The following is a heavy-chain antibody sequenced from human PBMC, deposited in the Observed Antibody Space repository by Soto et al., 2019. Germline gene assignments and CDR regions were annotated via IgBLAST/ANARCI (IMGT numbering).Heavy chain of an antibody. D-gene: IGHD3-16*01. V-gene: IGHV3-15*01. CDR1: GFTFSNAW. Sequence: GGSLRLSCAASGFTFSNAWMSWVRQAPGKGLEWVGRIKSKTDGGTTDYAAPVKGRFTISRDDSKNTLYLQMNSLKTEDTAVYYCTTDPGETDLFDAFDIWGQGTMVTVSS. CDR2: IKSKTDGGTT. J-gene: IGHJ3*02. CDR3: TTDPGETDLFDAFDI.